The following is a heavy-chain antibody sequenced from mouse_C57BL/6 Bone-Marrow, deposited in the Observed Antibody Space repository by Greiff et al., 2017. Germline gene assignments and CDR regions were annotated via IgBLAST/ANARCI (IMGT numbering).Heavy chain of an antibody. J-gene: IGHJ4*01. Sequence: EVKVVESGGGLVKPGGSLKLSCAASGFTFSDYGMHWVRQAPEKGLEWVAYISSGSSTIYYADTVKGRFTISRDNAKNTLFLQMTSLRSEDTAMYYCARYDYGPRDAMDYWGQGTSVTVSS. CDR2: ISSGSSTI. D-gene: IGHD2-4*01. CDR1: GFTFSDYG. V-gene: IGHV5-17*01. CDR3: ARYDYGPRDAMDY.